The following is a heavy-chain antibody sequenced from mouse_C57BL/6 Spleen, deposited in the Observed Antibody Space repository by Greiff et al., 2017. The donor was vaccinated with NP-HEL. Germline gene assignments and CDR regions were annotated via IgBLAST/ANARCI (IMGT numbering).Heavy chain of an antibody. D-gene: IGHD1-1*01. CDR2: IYPGNSDT. CDR1: GYTFTSYW. V-gene: IGHV1-5*01. J-gene: IGHJ2*01. Sequence: VQLQQSGTVLARPGASVKMSCKTSGYTFTSYWMHWVKQRPGQGLEWIGAIYPGNSDTSYNQKFKGKAKLTAVTSASTAYMELSSLTNEDSAVYYCTKPITTVAVYYFDYWGQGTTLTVSS. CDR3: TKPITTVAVYYFDY.